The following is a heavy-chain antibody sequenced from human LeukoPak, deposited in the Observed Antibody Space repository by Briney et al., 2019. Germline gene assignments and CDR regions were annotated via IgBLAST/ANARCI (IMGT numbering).Heavy chain of an antibody. V-gene: IGHV1-24*01. CDR1: GYTLTELS. Sequence: ASVKVSCKVSGYTLTELSMHRVRQAPGKGREWMGGFDPEDGETIYAQKSQGRVTMTRDMSTSTVYMELSSLRSEDTAVYYCARDRYYDFWSGPSDYWGQGTLVTVSS. CDR2: FDPEDGET. CDR3: ARDRYYDFWSGPSDY. J-gene: IGHJ4*02. D-gene: IGHD3-3*01.